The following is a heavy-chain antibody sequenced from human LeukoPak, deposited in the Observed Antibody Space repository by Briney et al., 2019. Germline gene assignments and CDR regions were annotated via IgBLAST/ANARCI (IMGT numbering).Heavy chain of an antibody. CDR2: IYPGDSDT. V-gene: IGHV5-51*01. CDR1: GYSFTNLW. Sequence: GQSLNISCKGFGYSFTNLWIGWVRQMPGKGLEWMAIIYPGDSDTRYSPSFQGQVTISADKSISTAYLQWSSLTASDTAMYYCARVNSAYYYFDYWGRGTLVPVSS. CDR3: ARVNSAYYYFDY. J-gene: IGHJ4*02. D-gene: IGHD3-22*01.